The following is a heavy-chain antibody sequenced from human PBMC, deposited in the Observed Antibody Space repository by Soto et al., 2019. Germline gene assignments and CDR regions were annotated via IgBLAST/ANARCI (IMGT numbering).Heavy chain of an antibody. CDR1: GFTFSSYG. CDR2: ISYDGSNK. J-gene: IGHJ1*01. D-gene: IGHD6-19*01. Sequence: QVQLVESGGGVVQPGRSLRLSCAASGFTFSSYGMHWVRQAPGKGLEWVAVISYDGSNKYYADSVKGRFTISRDNSKNTLYLKMNSLRAEDTAVYYCAKDVSGWCEYFQHWGQGTLVTVSS. CDR3: AKDVSGWCEYFQH. V-gene: IGHV3-30*18.